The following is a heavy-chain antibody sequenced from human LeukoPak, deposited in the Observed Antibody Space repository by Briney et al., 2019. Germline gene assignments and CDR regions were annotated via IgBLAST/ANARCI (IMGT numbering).Heavy chain of an antibody. CDR3: TTAGRAASFYFDY. CDR2: IRSRAYGGTT. J-gene: IGHJ4*02. D-gene: IGHD2-15*01. CDR1: GFPFSNFG. V-gene: IGHV3-49*04. Sequence: GGSLRLSCAASGFPFSNFGMGWVRQAPRKGLVWVGFIRSRAYGGTTEYAASVKGRFTISRDDSKSIAYLQMNSLNTEDTAVYYCTTAGRAASFYFDYWGQGTLVTVSS.